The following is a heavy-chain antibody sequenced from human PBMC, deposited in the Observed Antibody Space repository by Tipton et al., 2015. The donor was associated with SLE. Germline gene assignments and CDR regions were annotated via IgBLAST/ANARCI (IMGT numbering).Heavy chain of an antibody. V-gene: IGHV4-38-2*02. Sequence: TLSLTCTVSDYFIVSGFYWGWIRQSPGKGLEWIGNNLHSGSTYYNPSLKSRVTISVDTSRNQFSLKLSSVTAADTAVYYCARYPHSGVILYAFDIWGQGTMVTVSS. D-gene: IGHD3-3*01. CDR3: ARYPHSGVILYAFDI. CDR2: NLHSGST. CDR1: DYFIVSGFY. J-gene: IGHJ3*02.